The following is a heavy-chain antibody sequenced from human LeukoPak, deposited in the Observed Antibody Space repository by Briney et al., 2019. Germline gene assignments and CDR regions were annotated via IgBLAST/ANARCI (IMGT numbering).Heavy chain of an antibody. Sequence: GESLKISCRVSGYSFTNYWITWVRQMPGKGLEWMGTIDPSDSYTKYRPSFEGHVTTSVDKSISTAYLQWSSLKASDTALYYCARRRDLSYGMDVWGQGTTVTVSS. V-gene: IGHV5-10-1*01. CDR1: GYSFTNYW. J-gene: IGHJ6*02. CDR2: IDPSDSYT. D-gene: IGHD5-24*01. CDR3: ARRRDLSYGMDV.